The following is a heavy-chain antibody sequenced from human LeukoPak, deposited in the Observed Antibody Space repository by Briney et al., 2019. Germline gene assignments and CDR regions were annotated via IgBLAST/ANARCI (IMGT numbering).Heavy chain of an antibody. CDR3: ARGSNYYDSSGYYYAHDY. CDR1: GFTFSDYY. V-gene: IGHV3-11*01. Sequence: GGSLRLSCAASGFTFSDYYMSWIRQAPGKGLEWVSYISSSGSTIYYADSVKGRFTISRDNAKNSLYLQMNSLRAEDTAVYYCARGSNYYDSSGYYYAHDYWGQGTLVTVSS. J-gene: IGHJ4*02. D-gene: IGHD3-22*01. CDR2: ISSSGSTI.